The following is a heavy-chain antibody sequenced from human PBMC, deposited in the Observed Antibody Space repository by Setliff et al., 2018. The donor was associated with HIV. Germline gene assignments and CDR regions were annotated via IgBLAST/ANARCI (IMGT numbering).Heavy chain of an antibody. CDR3: NIYYYYYMDV. CDR1: GGSFSGYY. Sequence: PSETLSLTCAVYGGSFSGYYWSWIRQPPGKGLERTGNIYHNGFANYNPSLKSRLTISVDTSKNQVSLTLSSVTPADTAVYYCNIYYYYYMDVWGKGTTVTVSS. V-gene: IGHV4-34*01. CDR2: IYHNGFA. J-gene: IGHJ6*03.